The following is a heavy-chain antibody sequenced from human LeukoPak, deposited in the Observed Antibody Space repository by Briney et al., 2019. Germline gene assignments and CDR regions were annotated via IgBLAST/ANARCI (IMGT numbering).Heavy chain of an antibody. CDR3: ARHFKSGYSYGPLNYYYMDV. CDR2: IYHSGST. Sequence: SETLSLTCTVSGYSISSGYYWGWIRQPPGKGLEWIGNIYHSGSTYYNPSLKSRVTISQDTSKNQFSLKLSSVTAADTAVYYCARHFKSGYSYGPLNYYYMDVWGKGTTVTISS. V-gene: IGHV4-38-2*02. D-gene: IGHD5-18*01. J-gene: IGHJ6*03. CDR1: GYSISSGYY.